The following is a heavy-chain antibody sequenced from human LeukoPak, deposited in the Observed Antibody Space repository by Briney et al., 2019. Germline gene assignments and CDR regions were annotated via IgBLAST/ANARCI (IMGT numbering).Heavy chain of an antibody. D-gene: IGHD1-14*01. CDR1: GYTFTSYG. CDR2: ISAYNGNT. Sequence: ASVKVSCKASGYTFTSYGISWVRQAPGQGLEWMGWISAYNGNTNYAQKLQGRVTMTTDTSTSTAYMELRSLRSDDTAVYYCARVIRRTYHYYYYMDVWGKGTTVTISS. V-gene: IGHV1-18*01. CDR3: ARVIRRTYHYYYYMDV. J-gene: IGHJ6*03.